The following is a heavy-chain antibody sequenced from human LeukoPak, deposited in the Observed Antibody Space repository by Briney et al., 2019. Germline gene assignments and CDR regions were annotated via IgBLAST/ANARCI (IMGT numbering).Heavy chain of an antibody. CDR3: TRSAYYSFDY. V-gene: IGHV3-73*01. CDR1: GFTFSGSS. Sequence: PGGSLRLSCAASGFTFSGSSMHWVRQASGKGLEWVGLIRNKANSYATAYAASVQGRFTIPRDDSKDTAYLHMNSLKTEDTAVYYCTRSAYYSFDYWGQGTLVTVSS. J-gene: IGHJ4*02. D-gene: IGHD3-3*01. CDR2: IRNKANSYAT.